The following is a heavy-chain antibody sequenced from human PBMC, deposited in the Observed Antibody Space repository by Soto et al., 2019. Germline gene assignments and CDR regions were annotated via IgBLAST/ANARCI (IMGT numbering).Heavy chain of an antibody. J-gene: IGHJ4*02. V-gene: IGHV1-69*12. CDR2: IIPIFGTA. Sequence: QVQLVQSGAEVKKPGSSVKVSCKASGGTFSSYAISWVRQAPGQGLEWMGGIIPIFGTANYAQKFQGRVTFTADESTSTAYMELCSLRSEDTAVYYCAGVGSYYPPFDYWGQGTLVTVSS. CDR1: GGTFSSYA. CDR3: AGVGSYYPPFDY. D-gene: IGHD1-26*01.